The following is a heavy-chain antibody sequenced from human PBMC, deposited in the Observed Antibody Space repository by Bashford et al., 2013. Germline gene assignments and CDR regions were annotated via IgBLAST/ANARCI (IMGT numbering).Heavy chain of an antibody. D-gene: IGHD4-17*01. V-gene: IGHV3-48*01. J-gene: IGHJ6*02. CDR3: AVRFYGDHYYGMDV. Sequence: VRQAPGKGLEWVSYISSSSSTIYYADSVKGRFTISRDNARNSLYLQMNSLRAEDTAVYYCAVRFYGDHYYGMDVWGQGTSVTVSS. CDR2: ISSSSSTI.